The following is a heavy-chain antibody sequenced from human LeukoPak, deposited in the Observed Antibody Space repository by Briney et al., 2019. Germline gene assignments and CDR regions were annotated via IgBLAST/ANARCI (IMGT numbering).Heavy chain of an antibody. Sequence: PGGSLRLSCAASGFIFDDYAMHWVRQAPGKGLEWVSGISWNSGSIGYADSVKGRFTISRDNAKNSLYLQMNSLRAEDTALYSCAKDLDVDYYGMDVWGQGTTVTVSS. CDR3: AKDLDVDYYGMDV. CDR2: ISWNSGSI. CDR1: GFIFDDYA. V-gene: IGHV3-9*01. J-gene: IGHJ6*02.